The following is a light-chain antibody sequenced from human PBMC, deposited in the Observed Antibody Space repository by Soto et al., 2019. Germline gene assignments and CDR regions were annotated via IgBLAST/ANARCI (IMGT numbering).Light chain of an antibody. Sequence: EIVLTQSPATLSLSPEERATLSCRASQTVYSYLIWYQQKPGQAPRLLISDASTRATGIPARFSGSGSGTDFTLTISSLEPEDFAVYYCQQRSNWPITFGQGTRLEIK. V-gene: IGKV3-11*01. CDR2: DAS. CDR3: QQRSNWPIT. CDR1: QTVYSY. J-gene: IGKJ5*01.